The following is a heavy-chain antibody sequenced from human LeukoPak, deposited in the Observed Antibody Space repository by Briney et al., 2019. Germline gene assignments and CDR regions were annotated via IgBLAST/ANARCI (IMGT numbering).Heavy chain of an antibody. CDR3: ARARGVTVQYYFDY. D-gene: IGHD4-11*01. V-gene: IGHV4-59*08. J-gene: IGHJ4*02. CDR2: IYYSGST. CDR1: GGSISSYY. Sequence: SETLSLTCTVSGGSISSYYWSWIRQPPGKGLEWIGYIYYSGSTNYNPSLKSRVTISVDTSKNQFSLKLSSVTAADTAVYYCARARGVTVQYYFDYWGQGTLVTVSS.